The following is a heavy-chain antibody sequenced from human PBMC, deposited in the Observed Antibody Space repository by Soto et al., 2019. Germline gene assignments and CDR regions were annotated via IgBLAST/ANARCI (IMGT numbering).Heavy chain of an antibody. J-gene: IGHJ4*02. CDR1: GFTFSSYW. Sequence: HPGGSLRLSCAASGFTFSSYWMSWVRQAPGKGLEWVANIKQDGSEKYYVDSVKGRFTISRDNAKNSLYLQMNSLRAEDTAVYYCARDWSIAARPLDYWGQGTLVTVSS. CDR3: ARDWSIAARPLDY. V-gene: IGHV3-7*03. CDR2: IKQDGSEK. D-gene: IGHD6-6*01.